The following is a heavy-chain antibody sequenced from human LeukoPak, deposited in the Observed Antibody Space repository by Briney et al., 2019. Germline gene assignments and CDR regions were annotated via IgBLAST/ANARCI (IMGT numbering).Heavy chain of an antibody. V-gene: IGHV1-18*01. Sequence: ASVKVSCKASGYTFTSYGISWVRQAPGQGLEWMGWISAYNGNTNHAQKLQGRVTMTTDTSTSTAYMELRSLRSEDTAVYYCARGRWERRGGDWFDPWGQGTLVTVSS. J-gene: IGHJ5*02. CDR2: ISAYNGNT. D-gene: IGHD2-21*01. CDR3: ARGRWERRGGDWFDP. CDR1: GYTFTSYG.